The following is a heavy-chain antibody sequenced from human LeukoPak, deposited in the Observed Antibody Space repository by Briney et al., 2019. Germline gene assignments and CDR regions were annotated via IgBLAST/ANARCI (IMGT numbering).Heavy chain of an antibody. Sequence: GASVKVSCKASGYTFTSNYIHWVRQAPGQGLEWMGWISAYNGNTNYAQKLQGRVTMTTDTSTSTAYMELRSLRSDDTAVYYCARALSSGWSGYYYYGMDVWGQGTTDTVSS. D-gene: IGHD6-19*01. J-gene: IGHJ6*02. CDR3: ARALSSGWSGYYYYGMDV. CDR2: ISAYNGNT. CDR1: GYTFTSNY. V-gene: IGHV1-18*04.